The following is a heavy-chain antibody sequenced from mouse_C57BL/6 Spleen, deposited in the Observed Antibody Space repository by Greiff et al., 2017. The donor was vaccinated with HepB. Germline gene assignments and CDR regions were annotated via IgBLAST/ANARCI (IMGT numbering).Heavy chain of an antibody. CDR1: GYTFTSYW. D-gene: IGHD1-1*01. Sequence: QVQLQQPGAELVKPGASVKLSCKASGYTFTSYWMHWVKQRPGQGLEWIGMIHPNSGSTNYNEKFKSKATLTVDKSSSTAYMQLSSLTSEDSAVYYWARTDYYGSSYYYWGQGTTLTVSS. CDR2: IHPNSGST. CDR3: ARTDYYGSSYYY. V-gene: IGHV1-64*01. J-gene: IGHJ2*01.